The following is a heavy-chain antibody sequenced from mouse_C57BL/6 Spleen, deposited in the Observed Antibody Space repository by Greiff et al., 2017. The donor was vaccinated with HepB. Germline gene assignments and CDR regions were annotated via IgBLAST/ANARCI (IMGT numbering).Heavy chain of an antibody. V-gene: IGHV1-61*01. J-gene: IGHJ2*01. D-gene: IGHD1-1*01. CDR1: GYTFTSYW. CDR2: IYPSDSET. CDR3: ARAGITTVVAPYYFDY. Sequence: QVQLQQPGAELVRPGSSVKLSCKASGYTFTSYWMDWVKQRPGQGLEWIGNIYPSDSETHYNQKFKDKATLTVDKSSSTAYMQLSSLTSEDSAVYYCARAGITTVVAPYYFDYWGQGTTLTVSS.